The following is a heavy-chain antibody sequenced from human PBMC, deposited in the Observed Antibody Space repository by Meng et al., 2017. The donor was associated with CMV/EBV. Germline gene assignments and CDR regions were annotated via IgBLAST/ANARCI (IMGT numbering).Heavy chain of an antibody. Sequence: GSLRLSCAASGFTFSSYAMSWVRQAPGKGLEWVSVIYSGGSSTYYADSVKGRFTISRDNSKNTLYLQMNSLRAEDTAVYYCAKDNPELDYWGQGTLVTVSS. V-gene: IGHV3-23*03. D-gene: IGHD1-14*01. CDR1: GFTFSSYA. CDR2: IYSGGSST. CDR3: AKDNPELDY. J-gene: IGHJ4*02.